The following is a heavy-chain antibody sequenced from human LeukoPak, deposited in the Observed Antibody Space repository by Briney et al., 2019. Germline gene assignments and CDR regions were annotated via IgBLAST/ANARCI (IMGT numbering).Heavy chain of an antibody. D-gene: IGHD1-26*01. CDR2: IYYSGST. J-gene: IGHJ4*02. CDR1: DDSITMYY. Sequence: SETLSLTYSVSDDSITMYYWSWIRQPPGKGLEWIGSIYYSGSTYYNPSLKSRVTISVDTSKNQFSLKLSSVTAADTAVYYCARFISGSYYALYYFDYWGQGTLVTVSS. V-gene: IGHV4-39*07. CDR3: ARFISGSYYALYYFDY.